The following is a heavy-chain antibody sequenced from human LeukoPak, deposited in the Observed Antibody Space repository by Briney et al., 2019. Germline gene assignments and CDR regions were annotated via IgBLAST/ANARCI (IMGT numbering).Heavy chain of an antibody. D-gene: IGHD1-26*01. CDR3: ARAERELLRFGAFDI. V-gene: IGHV4-59*01. J-gene: IGHJ3*02. CDR1: GDSITDYY. CDR2: IHYSGTT. Sequence: PSETLSLTCTVSGDSITDYYCSWIRQPPGKGLQWMGYIHYSGTTHYNPPLKRRVTMSVITSKNQFSLRLSSVTAADTAVYYCARAERELLRFGAFDIWGQGTMVTVSS.